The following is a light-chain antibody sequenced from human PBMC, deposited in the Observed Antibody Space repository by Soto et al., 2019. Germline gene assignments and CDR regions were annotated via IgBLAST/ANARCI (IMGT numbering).Light chain of an antibody. CDR1: QSVSSNY. J-gene: IGKJ1*01. V-gene: IGKV3-20*01. CDR2: GAS. Sequence: EIVLTQSPGTLSLSPGERATLSCRASQSVSSNYLAWYQQKPGQAPRLLIYGASNGATGIPDRFSGSGSGTDFTLTISRLEPEDFAVYYCQQYGSSGTFGQGTKWIS. CDR3: QQYGSSGT.